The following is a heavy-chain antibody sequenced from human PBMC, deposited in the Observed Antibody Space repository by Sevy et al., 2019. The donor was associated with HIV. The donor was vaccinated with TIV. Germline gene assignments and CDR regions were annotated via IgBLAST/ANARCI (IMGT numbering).Heavy chain of an antibody. CDR1: GFTFSSYW. Sequence: GGSLRLSCAASGFTFSSYWMSWVRQAPGKGLEWVANIKQDGSEKYYVDSVKGRFTISRDNAKNSLYLQMNSLRAEDTAVYSCARDLRNGYPPLDYGMDVWGQGTTVTVSS. J-gene: IGHJ6*02. D-gene: IGHD5-12*01. CDR2: IKQDGSEK. V-gene: IGHV3-7*01. CDR3: ARDLRNGYPPLDYGMDV.